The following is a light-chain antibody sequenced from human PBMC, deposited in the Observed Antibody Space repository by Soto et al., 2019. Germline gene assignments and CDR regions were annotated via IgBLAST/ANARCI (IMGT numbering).Light chain of an antibody. J-gene: IGKJ2*01. CDR1: QTISNY. CDR2: AAS. V-gene: IGKV1-39*01. CDR3: QQYNAFYT. Sequence: DIHMTQSPSSLSAFVGDRVTITCRAGQTISNYVNWYQQKPGKAPKVLIYAASTLQSGVPSRFSGSGSGTDFTLTISSLQPDDFATYYCQQYNAFYTFGQGTKVDIK.